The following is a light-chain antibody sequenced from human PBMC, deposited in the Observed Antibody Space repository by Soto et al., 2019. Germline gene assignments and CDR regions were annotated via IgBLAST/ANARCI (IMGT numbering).Light chain of an antibody. V-gene: IGLV2-14*03. Sequence: QSVLTQPASMSGPPGQSITISCTGTSSDVGGYNYVSWYQQHPGKAPKLMIYDVSDRPSGVSNRFSASKSGNTASLTISGLQAEDEADYYCCSYTSSSTPWVFGTGTKVTVL. CDR3: CSYTSSSTPWV. J-gene: IGLJ1*01. CDR1: SSDVGGYNY. CDR2: DVS.